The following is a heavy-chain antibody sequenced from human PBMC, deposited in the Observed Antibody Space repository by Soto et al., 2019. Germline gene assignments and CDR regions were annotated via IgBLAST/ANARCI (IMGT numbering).Heavy chain of an antibody. Sequence: GGSLRLSCAASGFTFSSFALTWVRQAPRKGLEWISVISGSGGTTFYAGSVKGRFTVSRDNVKKTLHLQMNSLRAEDTAVYYCAKGAFYSNSPQPFDSWGQGTLVTVSS. V-gene: IGHV3-23*01. D-gene: IGHD4-4*01. CDR2: ISGSGGTT. J-gene: IGHJ4*02. CDR3: AKGAFYSNSPQPFDS. CDR1: GFTFSSFA.